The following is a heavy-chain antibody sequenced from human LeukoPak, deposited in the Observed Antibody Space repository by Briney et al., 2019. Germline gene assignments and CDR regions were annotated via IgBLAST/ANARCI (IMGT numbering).Heavy chain of an antibody. J-gene: IGHJ4*02. Sequence: GGSLRLSCAASGFIFSNYGMHWVRQTPGKGLEWVTFIKSDGSEKDYADSVKGRFTISRDNAKNSLYLQMNSLRAGDTAVYYCARTIEMATISYFDYWGQGTLVTVSS. D-gene: IGHD5-24*01. CDR2: IKSDGSEK. CDR1: GFIFSNYG. V-gene: IGHV3-30*02. CDR3: ARTIEMATISYFDY.